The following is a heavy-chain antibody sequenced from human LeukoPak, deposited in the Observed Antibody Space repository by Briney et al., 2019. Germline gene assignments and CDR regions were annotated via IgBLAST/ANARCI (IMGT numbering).Heavy chain of an antibody. Sequence: TWGSLRLSCAASGFTFSSYEMNWVRQAPGKGLEWVSYISTSGNTIYYAESVRGRFTISRDNAKNSLYLQMNSLRAEDTAVYYCARDLAGSGESRFDPWGQGTLVTVSS. CDR1: GFTFSSYE. V-gene: IGHV3-48*03. CDR2: ISTSGNTI. J-gene: IGHJ5*02. CDR3: ARDLAGSGESRFDP. D-gene: IGHD3-10*01.